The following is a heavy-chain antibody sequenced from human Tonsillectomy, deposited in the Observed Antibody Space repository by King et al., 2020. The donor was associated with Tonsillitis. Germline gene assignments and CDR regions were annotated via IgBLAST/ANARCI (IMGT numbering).Heavy chain of an antibody. CDR2: IWPDDSDT. CDR1: GYSFTNYW. CDR3: ARLSIHLWEDY. V-gene: IGHV5-51*01. Sequence: QLVQSGAEVKKPGESLKISCKASGYSFTNYWIAWGRQIPGKGLEWMGIIWPDDSDTRYSPSFQCLVTISADKSISTAYLQWRSLKASDSAIYYCARLSIHLWEDYWGQGTLVTVSS. D-gene: IGHD5-18*01. J-gene: IGHJ4*02.